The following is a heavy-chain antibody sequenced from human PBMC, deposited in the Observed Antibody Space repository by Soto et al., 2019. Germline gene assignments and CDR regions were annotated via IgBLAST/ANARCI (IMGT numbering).Heavy chain of an antibody. CDR1: GYSISSSNW. Sequence: SETLSLTCAVSGYSISSSNWWGWIRQPPGKGLEWIGYIYYSGSTYYNPSLKSRVTMSVDTSKNQFSLKLSSVTTVDTAVYYCARKNGVLDAFDIWGQGTMVTVSS. J-gene: IGHJ3*02. D-gene: IGHD4-17*01. V-gene: IGHV4-28*01. CDR3: ARKNGVLDAFDI. CDR2: IYYSGST.